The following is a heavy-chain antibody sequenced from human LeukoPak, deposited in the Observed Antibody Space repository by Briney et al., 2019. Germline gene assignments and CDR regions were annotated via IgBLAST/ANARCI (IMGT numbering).Heavy chain of an antibody. CDR2: IYYSGST. J-gene: IGHJ5*02. Sequence: PSETLSLTCTVSGDSISGYHWSWVRQPPGKGLEWIGYIYYSGSTNYNPSLKSRVTISVDTSKNQFSLKLSSLTAADTAVYYCARETTTVTTPFDPWGQGTLVTVSS. D-gene: IGHD4-11*01. V-gene: IGHV4-59*01. CDR3: ARETTTVTTPFDP. CDR1: GDSISGYH.